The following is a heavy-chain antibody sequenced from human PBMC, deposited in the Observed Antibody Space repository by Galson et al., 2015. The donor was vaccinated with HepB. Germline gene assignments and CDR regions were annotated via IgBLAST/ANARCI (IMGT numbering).Heavy chain of an antibody. V-gene: IGHV5-51*03. CDR3: ARWNLEPAMVPFKVYYYGMDV. J-gene: IGHJ6*02. CDR1: GYSFTSYW. CDR2: IYPGDSDT. Sequence: QSGAEVKKPGESLKISCKGSGYSFTSYWIGWVRQMPGKGLEWMGIIYPGDSDTRYSPSFQGQVTISADKSISTAYLQWSSLKASDTAMYYCARWNLEPAMVPFKVYYYGMDVWGQGTTATVSS. D-gene: IGHD5-18*01.